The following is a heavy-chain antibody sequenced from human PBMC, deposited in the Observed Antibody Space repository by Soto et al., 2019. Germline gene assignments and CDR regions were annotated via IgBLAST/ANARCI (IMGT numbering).Heavy chain of an antibody. CDR1: GYTFTGYY. Sequence: ASVKVSCKASGYTFTGYYMHWVRQAPGQGLEWMGWINPNSGGTNYAQKFQGWVTMTRDTSISTAYMELSRLRSDDTAVYYCARDGAGGRSLEWLRGPSYYYYGMDVWGQGATVTVSS. CDR3: ARDGAGGRSLEWLRGPSYYYYGMDV. V-gene: IGHV1-2*04. CDR2: INPNSGGT. D-gene: IGHD3-3*01. J-gene: IGHJ6*02.